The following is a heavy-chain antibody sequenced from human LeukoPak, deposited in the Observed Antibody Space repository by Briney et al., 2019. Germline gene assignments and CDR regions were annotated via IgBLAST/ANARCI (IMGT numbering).Heavy chain of an antibody. V-gene: IGHV3-30*03. Sequence: GRSLRLSCAASGFTFSSYGMHWVRQSPGRGLEWVSFLSFDGSNEFYADSLKGRFTISRDNSKDTLYLQMDSLRAEDTALYYCAREEYDYVWGSYRYYYYYGIDVWGQGTTVTVSS. CDR3: AREEYDYVWGSYRYYYYYGIDV. CDR1: GFTFSSYG. D-gene: IGHD3-16*02. J-gene: IGHJ6*02. CDR2: LSFDGSNE.